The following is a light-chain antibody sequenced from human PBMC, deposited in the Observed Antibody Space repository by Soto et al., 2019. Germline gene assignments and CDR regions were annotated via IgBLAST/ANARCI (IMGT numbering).Light chain of an antibody. CDR3: AVWDDRRVA. CDR2: NNN. Sequence: QAVVTQPPSASGTPGQRVTLSCSGTSSNIGNNNVHWFQQLPGTAPKLLIYNNNQRPSGVPDRFSGSKSGTSASLAISGLQSDDEADYYSAVWDDRRVAFDGGTKVTVL. V-gene: IGLV1-44*01. CDR1: SSNIGNNN. J-gene: IGLJ2*01.